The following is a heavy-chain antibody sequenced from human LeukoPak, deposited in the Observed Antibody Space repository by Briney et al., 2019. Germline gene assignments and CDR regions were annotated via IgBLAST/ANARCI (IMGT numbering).Heavy chain of an antibody. CDR1: GFMFSKYA. D-gene: IGHD5-18*01. V-gene: IGHV3-23*01. CDR2: ISGRGGST. J-gene: IGHJ4*02. CDR3: AKWSFIPLWALGY. Sequence: PGGSLRLAWAAAGFMFSKYAISWVRQAPRKWLELVSSISGRGGSTYYAGSVKGRFTISRDNSKNTLYLQMNSLRAEDTAVYYCAKWSFIPLWALGYWGQGPLVPVSS.